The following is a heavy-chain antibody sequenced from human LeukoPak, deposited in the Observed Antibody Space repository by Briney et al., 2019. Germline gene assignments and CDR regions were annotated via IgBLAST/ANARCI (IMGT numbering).Heavy chain of an antibody. V-gene: IGHV4-34*01. Sequence: SETLSLTCAVYGGSFSGYYWSWLRQPPGKGLEWIGEMNHGGGTNYNPSLTRRVTISVDTSTNQFSLKMNSVTAAATAVYYCANGGGSGSYYTGYWGQGTLVTVSS. CDR1: GGSFSGYY. CDR2: MNHGGGT. CDR3: ANGGGSGSYYTGY. D-gene: IGHD3-10*01. J-gene: IGHJ4*02.